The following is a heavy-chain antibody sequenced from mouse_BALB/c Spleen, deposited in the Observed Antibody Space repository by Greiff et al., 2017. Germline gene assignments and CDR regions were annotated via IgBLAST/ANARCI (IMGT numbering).Heavy chain of an antibody. CDR2: ISTYYGDA. D-gene: IGHD1-1*01. CDR1: GYTFTDYA. Sequence: VQLQQSGAELVRPGVSVKISCKGSGYTFTDYAMHWVKQSHAKSLEWIGVISTYYGDASYNQKFKGKATMTVDKSSSTAYMELARLTSEDSAIYYCARPSGSSPYYAMDYWGQGTSVTVSS. CDR3: ARPSGSSPYYAMDY. V-gene: IGHV1S137*01. J-gene: IGHJ4*01.